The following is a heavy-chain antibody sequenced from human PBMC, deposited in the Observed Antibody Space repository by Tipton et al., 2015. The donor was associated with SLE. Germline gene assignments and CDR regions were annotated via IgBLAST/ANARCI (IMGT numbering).Heavy chain of an antibody. D-gene: IGHD3-10*01. V-gene: IGHV3-7*01. Sequence: GSLRLSCAASGFTVSNNWMTWVRQAPGKGLEWVAHIGQDGGEEFYVDSVRGRFIISRDNAKSSLYLQMNSLNAEDTAVYYCAREYQGSFYVNGAFDMWGQGTVVTVSS. CDR2: IGQDGGEE. CDR1: GFTVSNNW. J-gene: IGHJ3*02. CDR3: AREYQGSFYVNGAFDM.